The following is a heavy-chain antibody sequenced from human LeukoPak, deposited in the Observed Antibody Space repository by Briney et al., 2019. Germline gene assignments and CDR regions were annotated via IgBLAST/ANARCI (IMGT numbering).Heavy chain of an antibody. CDR3: ARDNWKESYVDY. CDR2: ISSSSSYI. V-gene: IGHV3-21*01. D-gene: IGHD1-20*01. J-gene: IGHJ4*02. CDR1: GFTFSTYS. Sequence: PGGSLRLSCAASGFTFSTYSMNWVRQAPGKGLEWVSSISSSSSYIYYADSVKGRFTISRDNAKNSLYLQMNSLRAEDTAVYYCARDNWKESYVDYWGQGTLVIVSS.